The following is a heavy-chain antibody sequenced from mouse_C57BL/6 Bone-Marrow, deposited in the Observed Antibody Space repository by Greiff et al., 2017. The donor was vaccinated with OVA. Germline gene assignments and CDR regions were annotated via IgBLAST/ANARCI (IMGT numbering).Heavy chain of an antibody. J-gene: IGHJ2*01. D-gene: IGHD4-1*01. V-gene: IGHV1-75*01. CDR3: ASSNCYFVD. Sequence: VQVEESGPELVKPGASVKISCKASGYTFTDSYINWVKQRPGQGLEWIGWIYPGSGSTYYNEKFKGKATLTVDKSSSTAYMQLISLTSEDSAVYFYASSNCYFVDWGQGTTLTVSS. CDR1: GYTFTDSY. CDR2: IYPGSGST.